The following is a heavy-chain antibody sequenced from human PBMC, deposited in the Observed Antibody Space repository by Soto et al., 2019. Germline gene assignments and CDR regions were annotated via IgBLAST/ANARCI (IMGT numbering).Heavy chain of an antibody. D-gene: IGHD2-15*01. CDR2: ISYDGSNK. V-gene: IGHV3-30*18. CDR3: AKARNVVVAATPSSTYYFDY. Sequence: QVQLVESGGGVVQPGRSLRLSCAASGFTFSSYGMHWVRQAPGKGLEWVAVISYDGSNKYYADSVKGRFTISRDNSKNTLYLQMNSLRAEDTAVYYCAKARNVVVAATPSSTYYFDYWGQGTLVTVSS. CDR1: GFTFSSYG. J-gene: IGHJ4*02.